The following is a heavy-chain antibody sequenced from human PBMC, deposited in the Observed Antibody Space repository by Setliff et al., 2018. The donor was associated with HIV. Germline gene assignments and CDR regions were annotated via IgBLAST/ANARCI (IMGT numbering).Heavy chain of an antibody. J-gene: IGHJ4*02. Sequence: ASVKVSCKASGYTFTGYYMHWVRQAPGQGLEWMGWINPNSGGTNYAQKFQGRVTMTRDTSITTAYMELSRLRSDDTAVYYCARDGIAVAGTLPFDYWGQGTRVTVSS. CDR1: GYTFTGYY. CDR2: INPNSGGT. D-gene: IGHD6-19*01. CDR3: ARDGIAVAGTLPFDY. V-gene: IGHV1-2*02.